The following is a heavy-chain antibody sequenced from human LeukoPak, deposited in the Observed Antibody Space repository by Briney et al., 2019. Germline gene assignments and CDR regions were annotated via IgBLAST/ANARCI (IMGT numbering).Heavy chain of an antibody. CDR3: ARILDSAWGELGY. J-gene: IGHJ4*02. CDR2: ITRSSSYI. Sequence: GGSLRLSCAASGFTFSSYDINWVRQAPGKGLEWVSSITRSSSYINYADSVRGRFTISRDNAKNSLYLQMNSLRAEDTAVYYCARILDSAWGELGYWGQGTLVTVSS. D-gene: IGHD6-19*01. V-gene: IGHV3-21*01. CDR1: GFTFSSYD.